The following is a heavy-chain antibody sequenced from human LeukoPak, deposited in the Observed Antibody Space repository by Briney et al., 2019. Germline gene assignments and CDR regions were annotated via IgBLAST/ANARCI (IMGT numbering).Heavy chain of an antibody. CDR3: ARVSCSGGSCYLFDY. Sequence: SQTLSLTCTVSGGSISSGDYYWSWIRQPPRRGLEWIGYIYYNGGTYYNSSLKSRVTISVDTSKNQFSLKLSSVTAADTAVYYCARVSCSGGSCYLFDYWGQGTLVTVSS. CDR1: GGSISSGDYY. V-gene: IGHV4-30-4*01. D-gene: IGHD2-15*01. J-gene: IGHJ4*02. CDR2: IYYNGGT.